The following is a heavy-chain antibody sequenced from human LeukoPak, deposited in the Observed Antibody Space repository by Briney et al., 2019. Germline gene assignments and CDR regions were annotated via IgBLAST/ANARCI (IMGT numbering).Heavy chain of an antibody. Sequence: PSETLSLTCTVSGGSISSYYWSWIRQPPGKGLEWIGYIYYSGSTNYNPSLKSRVTISVDTSKSQFSLRLSSVTAADTAVYYCARDGGYCSSTSCSLDYWGQGTLVTVSS. CDR2: IYYSGST. J-gene: IGHJ4*02. CDR3: ARDGGYCSSTSCSLDY. V-gene: IGHV4-59*01. CDR1: GGSISSYY. D-gene: IGHD2-2*03.